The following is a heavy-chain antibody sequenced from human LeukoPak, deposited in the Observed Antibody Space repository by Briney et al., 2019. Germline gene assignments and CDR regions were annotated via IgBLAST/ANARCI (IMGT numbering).Heavy chain of an antibody. CDR3: ARVGADFWSGYFDY. CDR1: GDSVSSNSAA. V-gene: IGHV6-1*01. D-gene: IGHD3-3*01. CDR2: TYYRSKWYN. Sequence: SQTLSLTCAISGDSVSSNSAAWNWIRRSPSRGLEWLGRTYYRSKWYNDYAVSVKSRITINPDTSKNQFSLQLNSVTPEDTAVYYCARVGADFWSGYFDYWGQGTLVTVSS. J-gene: IGHJ4*02.